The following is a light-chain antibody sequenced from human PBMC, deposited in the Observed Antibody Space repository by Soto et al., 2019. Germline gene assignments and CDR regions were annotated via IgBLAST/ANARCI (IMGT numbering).Light chain of an antibody. CDR3: QQYDNWLRT. CDR1: QSVGSN. Sequence: EIVITQSPATLSVSPGERATLSCRASQSVGSNLAWYQQKPGQAPRLLIYGASTRATDIPVRFSGSGSGTEFSLTISSLQSEDFAVYYCQQYDNWLRTFGQGTKVDIK. CDR2: GAS. V-gene: IGKV3-15*01. J-gene: IGKJ1*01.